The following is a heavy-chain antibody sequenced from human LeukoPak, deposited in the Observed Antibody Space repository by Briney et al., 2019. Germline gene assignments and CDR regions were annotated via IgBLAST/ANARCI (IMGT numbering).Heavy chain of an antibody. CDR3: ARERKGAFDI. J-gene: IGHJ3*02. V-gene: IGHV1-69*05. Sequence: ASVKVSCTASGGTFSSYAISWVRQAPGQGLEWMGRIIPIFGTANYAQKFQGRVTITTDESTSTAYMELSSLRSEDTAVYYCARERKGAFDIWGQGTMVTVSS. CDR1: GGTFSSYA. CDR2: IIPIFGTA.